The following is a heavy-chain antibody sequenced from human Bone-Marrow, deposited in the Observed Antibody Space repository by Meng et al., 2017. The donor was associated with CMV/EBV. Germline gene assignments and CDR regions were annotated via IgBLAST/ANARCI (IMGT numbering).Heavy chain of an antibody. CDR2: SNAGNGNT. CDR1: GYTFTSYA. D-gene: IGHD4-23*01. J-gene: IGHJ4*02. Sequence: ASVKVSCKASGYTFTSYAMHWVRQAPGQRLEWMGWSNAGNGNTKYSQEFQGRVTITRDTSASTAYMELSSLRSEDTAVYYCAGVGKPTVVTGQFDYWGQGTLVTVSS. V-gene: IGHV1-3*02. CDR3: AGVGKPTVVTGQFDY.